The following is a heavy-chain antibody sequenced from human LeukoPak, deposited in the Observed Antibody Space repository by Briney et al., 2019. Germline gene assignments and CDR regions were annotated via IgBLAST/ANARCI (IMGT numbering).Heavy chain of an antibody. D-gene: IGHD1-1*01. Sequence: GGSLRLSCAGSGFMFDDYALTWVRQAPGKGLEWISFIRSKGYGGTTDYAASVKGRFTISRDDSKGVLYLQMNSLKADDTAVYFCTGNRGGQLPFDYWGRGTQVTVSS. J-gene: IGHJ4*02. V-gene: IGHV3-49*04. CDR2: IRSKGYGGTT. CDR3: TGNRGGQLPFDY. CDR1: GFMFDDYA.